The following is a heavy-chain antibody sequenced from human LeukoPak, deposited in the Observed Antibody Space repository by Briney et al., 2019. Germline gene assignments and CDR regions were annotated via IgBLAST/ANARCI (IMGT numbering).Heavy chain of an antibody. V-gene: IGHV3-64*02. CDR1: GFIFSHYS. J-gene: IGHJ4*02. CDR2: ISGDGTAT. CDR3: ARELPAGSTDY. D-gene: IGHD1-14*01. Sequence: QSGGSLRLSCKASGFIFSHYSMHWVRQAPGKELEYVSVISGDGTATYYTDSVKGRFIISRDNSKSTLYLQMGSLRDDDSALYYCARELPAGSTDYSRQGTLVSVSS.